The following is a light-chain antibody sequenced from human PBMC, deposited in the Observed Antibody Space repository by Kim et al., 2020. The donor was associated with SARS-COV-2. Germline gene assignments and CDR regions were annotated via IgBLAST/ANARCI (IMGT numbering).Light chain of an antibody. CDR3: QQYYPSPGT. CDR2: WAS. Sequence: DIVMTQSPDSLAVSLGERATINCKSSQSVLYSSNNKNYLAWYQQKPGQPPKLLIYWASTRESGVPDRFSGSGSGTDFTLTISSLQAEDAAVYYCQQYYPSPGTFGQGTKVEIK. CDR1: QSVLYSSNNKNY. V-gene: IGKV4-1*01. J-gene: IGKJ1*01.